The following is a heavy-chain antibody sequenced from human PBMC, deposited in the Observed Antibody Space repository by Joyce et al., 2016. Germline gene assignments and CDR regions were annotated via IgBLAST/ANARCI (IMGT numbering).Heavy chain of an antibody. J-gene: IGHJ1*01. CDR2: ISADGRSK. CDR3: AKDMQCSY. D-gene: IGHD6-19*01. Sequence: EVQMLESGGNFIQPGGSLRLSCAASGFNFRDAAMTWVRQAQGMGLQWVAIISADGRSKFYRDSVKGRFTISGDDSTNTLYLQMNSLRAEDTAVYFCAKDMQCSYWGQGTPVTVSS. V-gene: IGHV3-23*01. CDR1: GFNFRDAA.